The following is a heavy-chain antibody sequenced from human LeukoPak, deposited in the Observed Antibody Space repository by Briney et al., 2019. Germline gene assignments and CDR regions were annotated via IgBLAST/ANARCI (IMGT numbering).Heavy chain of an antibody. J-gene: IGHJ4*02. CDR3: ARGRGEFFGDRMLGDY. V-gene: IGHV3-21*01. CDR1: GFTFSSYS. D-gene: IGHD3-10*01. Sequence: GGSLRLSCGASGFTFSSYSMNWVRQAPGKGLEWVSSISSSSSYIYYADSVKGRFTISRDNAKNSLYLQMNSLRAEDTAVYYCARGRGEFFGDRMLGDYWGQGTLVTVSS. CDR2: ISSSSSYI.